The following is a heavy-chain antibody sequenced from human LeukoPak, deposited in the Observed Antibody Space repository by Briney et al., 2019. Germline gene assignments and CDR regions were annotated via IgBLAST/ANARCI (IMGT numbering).Heavy chain of an antibody. V-gene: IGHV4-39*07. CDR1: GASISGSGYY. Sequence: SETLSLTCTVSGASISGSGYYWGWIRQPPGKGLEWIGSIYSSGSTYYNASLQSRVTISVDTSKNQFSLKLSSVTAADTAVYYCARERRGPYGSGTPVDYWGQGTLVTVSS. CDR2: IYSSGST. J-gene: IGHJ4*02. CDR3: ARERRGPYGSGTPVDY. D-gene: IGHD3-10*01.